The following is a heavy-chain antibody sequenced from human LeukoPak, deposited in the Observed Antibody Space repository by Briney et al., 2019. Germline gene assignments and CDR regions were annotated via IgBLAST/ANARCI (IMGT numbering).Heavy chain of an antibody. D-gene: IGHD3-10*01. CDR3: ARDLRSGYGSGSEYYYYYYMDV. CDR1: GGSISSYY. CDR2: IYTSGST. V-gene: IGHV4-4*07. J-gene: IGHJ6*03. Sequence: PSETLSLTCTVSGGSISSYYWSWIRQPAGKGLEWIGRIYTSGSTNYNPSLKSRVTMSVDTSKNQFSLRLSSVTAADTAVYYCARDLRSGYGSGSEYYYYYYMDVWGKGTTVTVS.